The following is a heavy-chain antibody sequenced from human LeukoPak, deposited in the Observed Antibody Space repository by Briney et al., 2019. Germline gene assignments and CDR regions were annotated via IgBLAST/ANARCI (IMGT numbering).Heavy chain of an antibody. Sequence: SETLSLTCTVSGGSISSYYWSWIRQPPGKGPEWSGYIYYSGSTNYNPSLKSRVTISVDTSKNQFSLKLSSVTAADTAVYYCARVVEMATISYFDYWGQGTLVTVSS. CDR2: IYYSGST. CDR3: ARVVEMATISYFDY. J-gene: IGHJ4*02. D-gene: IGHD5-24*01. V-gene: IGHV4-59*01. CDR1: GGSISSYY.